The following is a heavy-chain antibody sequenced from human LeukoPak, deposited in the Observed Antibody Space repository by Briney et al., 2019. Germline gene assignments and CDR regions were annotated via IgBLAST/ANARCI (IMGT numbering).Heavy chain of an antibody. CDR3: ARRAPEWLVRGADAFDI. CDR1: GFTFSSYA. D-gene: IGHD6-19*01. CDR2: ISYDGSNK. J-gene: IGHJ3*02. Sequence: GGSLRLSCAASGFTFSSYAMHWVRQAPGKGLEWVAVISYDGSNKYYADSVKGRFTISRDNSKNTLYLQMNSLRAEDTAVYYCARRAPEWLVRGADAFDIWGQGTMVTVSS. V-gene: IGHV3-30-3*01.